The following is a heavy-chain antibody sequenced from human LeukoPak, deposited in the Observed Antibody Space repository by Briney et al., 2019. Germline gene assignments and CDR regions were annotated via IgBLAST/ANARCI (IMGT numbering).Heavy chain of an antibody. CDR1: GGSFSGYY. D-gene: IGHD2-15*01. J-gene: IGHJ6*03. CDR3: ARGRVMWSIRYCSGGSCAGYYYMDL. Sequence: PSETLSLTCAVYGGSFSGYYWSWIRQPPGKGLEWIGEINHSGSTNYNPSLKSRVTISVDTSKNQFSLKLSSVTAADTAVYYCARGRVMWSIRYCSGGSCAGYYYMDLWGKGTTVTVSS. CDR2: INHSGST. V-gene: IGHV4-34*01.